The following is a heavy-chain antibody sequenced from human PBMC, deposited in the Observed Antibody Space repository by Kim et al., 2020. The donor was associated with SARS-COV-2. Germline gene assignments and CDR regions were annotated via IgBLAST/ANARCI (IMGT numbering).Heavy chain of an antibody. J-gene: IGHJ6*03. CDR3: ARDLPVSAAVTDYMDV. D-gene: IGHD2-2*01. V-gene: IGHV3-30*07. Sequence: SVKGRFTISRDNSKNPLYLQMNSLRAEDTAVYYCARDLPVSAAVTDYMDVWGKGTTVTVSS.